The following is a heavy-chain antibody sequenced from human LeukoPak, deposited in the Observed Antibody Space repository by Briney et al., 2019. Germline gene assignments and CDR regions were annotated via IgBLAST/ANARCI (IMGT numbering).Heavy chain of an antibody. D-gene: IGHD2/OR15-2a*01. CDR1: GFTFSSYS. Sequence: GGSLRLSCAASGFTFSSYSMNWVRQAPGKGLEWVSAIDPSTSRVWYAASEKGRFTISRDNAKNSLDLQMNSLRAEDTAVYYCVRGGTYCDSSCKGADFWGQGTLVAVSS. J-gene: IGHJ4*02. CDR3: VRGGTYCDSSCKGADF. CDR2: IDPSTSRV. V-gene: IGHV3-21*06.